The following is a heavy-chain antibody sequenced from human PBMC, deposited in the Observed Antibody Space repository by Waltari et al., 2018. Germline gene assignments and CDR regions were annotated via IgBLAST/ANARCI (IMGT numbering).Heavy chain of an antibody. J-gene: IGHJ6*03. V-gene: IGHV4-31*03. CDR2: IYYSGST. Sequence: QVQLQESGPGLVKPSQTLSLTCTVSGGSISRGGYYWSWIRQHPGKGLEWIGYIYYSGSTYYNPSLKSRVTISVDTSKNQFSLKLSSVTAADTAVYYCARCITIFGVALMDVWGKGTTVTVSS. CDR1: GGSISRGGYY. CDR3: ARCITIFGVALMDV. D-gene: IGHD3-3*01.